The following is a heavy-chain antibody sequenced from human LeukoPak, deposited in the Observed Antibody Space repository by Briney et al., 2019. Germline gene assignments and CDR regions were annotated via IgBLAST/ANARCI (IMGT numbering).Heavy chain of an antibody. D-gene: IGHD2-15*01. Sequence: KPSQTLSLTCTVSGGSISSGGYYWSWIRQHPGKGLEWIGYIYYSGSTYYNPSLKSRVTISLDRSKNQFSLKLNSVTAADTAVYYCARALGYCSGDSCYSDYFDYWGQGTLVTVSS. CDR1: GGSISSGGYY. J-gene: IGHJ4*02. CDR2: IYYSGST. V-gene: IGHV4-31*03. CDR3: ARALGYCSGDSCYSDYFDY.